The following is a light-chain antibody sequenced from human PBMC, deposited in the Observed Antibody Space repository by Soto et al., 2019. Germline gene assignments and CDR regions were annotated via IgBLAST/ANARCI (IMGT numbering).Light chain of an antibody. CDR1: SSDVGGYIY. J-gene: IGLJ1*01. V-gene: IGLV2-14*01. Sequence: QSALTQPASVSGSPGQSITISCTGTSSDVGGYIYVSWYQQHPGKAPKLLIYDVSNRPSGVSNRFSGSKSGNTASLTISGLQAEDEADYYCKSYRGTCTPCVFGTGTKLTVL. CDR2: DVS. CDR3: KSYRGTCTPCV.